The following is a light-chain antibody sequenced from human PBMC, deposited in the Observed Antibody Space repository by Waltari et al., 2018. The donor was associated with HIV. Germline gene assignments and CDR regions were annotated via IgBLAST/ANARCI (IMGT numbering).Light chain of an antibody. Sequence: HSALTQPASVSGSPGQSITISCTGPTSDFDTFNFVPWYQPSPGRAPKLIIFEVYSRPSGVSERFSGAKSGDTASLTISALRAEDEADYFCSSYSARGFVAFGGGTKVTVL. CDR2: EVY. V-gene: IGLV2-14*01. J-gene: IGLJ3*02. CDR1: TSDFDTFNF. CDR3: SSYSARGFVA.